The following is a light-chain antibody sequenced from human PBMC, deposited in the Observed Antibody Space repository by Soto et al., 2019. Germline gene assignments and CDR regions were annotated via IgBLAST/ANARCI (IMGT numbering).Light chain of an antibody. Sequence: DVQVTQGPSSLTAYVEVRVTIACRASQSISSYLNWYQQKPGKAPKLLIYAASSLHSGVPSRFSGSGSGTDFTLTISSLQPEYFATYYCQQTYISPRTFGQGTRLEFK. V-gene: IGKV1-39*01. CDR2: AAS. CDR3: QQTYISPRT. J-gene: IGKJ5*01. CDR1: QSISSY.